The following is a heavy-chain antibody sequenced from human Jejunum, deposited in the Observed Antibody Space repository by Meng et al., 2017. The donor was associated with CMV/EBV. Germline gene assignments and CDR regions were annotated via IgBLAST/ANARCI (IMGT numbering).Heavy chain of an antibody. CDR3: ALFTRSWFDP. D-gene: IGHD2-2*01. V-gene: IGHV2-5*02. CDR2: IYWDDDK. CDR1: GFSLSTSEVG. J-gene: IGHJ5*02. Sequence: QIPLKESRLTLVKPPQTLTLTCTFSGFSLSTSEVGVGWIRQPPGKALEWLAVIYWDDDKRYSPSLKSRLTITKDTSKNQVVLTLTNMDPVDTATYYCALFTRSWFDPWGQGTLVTVSS.